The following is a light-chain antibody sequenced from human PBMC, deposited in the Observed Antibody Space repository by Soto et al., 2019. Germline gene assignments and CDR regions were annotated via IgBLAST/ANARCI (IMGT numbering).Light chain of an antibody. J-gene: IGKJ2*01. V-gene: IGKV3D-15*01. CDR3: QQYSDWPPVYT. Sequence: EIVMTQSPATLSVSPGERATLSCRASQSVSSNLAWYQQKPGQAPRLLIYDASHRATGIPARFSGSGSGTDFPLTISSLQSEDFAVYYCQQYSDWPPVYTFGQGTKLEIK. CDR1: QSVSSN. CDR2: DAS.